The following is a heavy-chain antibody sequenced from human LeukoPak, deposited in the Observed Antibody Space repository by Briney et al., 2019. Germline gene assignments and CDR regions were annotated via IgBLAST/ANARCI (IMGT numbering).Heavy chain of an antibody. CDR2: MYRGGTT. CDR1: GFIVTSNY. V-gene: IGHV3-66*01. D-gene: IGHD1-26*01. CDR3: ARDGFLVGAPGGGDY. Sequence: PGGSLRLSCAASGFIVTSNYMSWLRQAPGKGLEWVSVMYRGGTTYYADSVKGRFTISRDNSKNTLYLQMNSLRAEDTAVYYCARDGFLVGAPGGGDYWGQGTLVTVSS. J-gene: IGHJ4*02.